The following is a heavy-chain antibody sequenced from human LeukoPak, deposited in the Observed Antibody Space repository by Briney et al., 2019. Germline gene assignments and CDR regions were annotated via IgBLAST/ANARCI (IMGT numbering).Heavy chain of an antibody. CDR1: GGSISSYY. J-gene: IGHJ4*02. V-gene: IGHV4-59*01. Sequence: TTGGSLRLSCTVSGGSISSYYWSWIRQPPGKGLEWIGYIYYSGSTNYNPSLKSRVTISVDTSKNQFSLKLSSVTAADTAVYYCARSSRDPFDYWGQGTLVTVSS. CDR3: ARSSRDPFDY. D-gene: IGHD5-24*01. CDR2: IYYSGST.